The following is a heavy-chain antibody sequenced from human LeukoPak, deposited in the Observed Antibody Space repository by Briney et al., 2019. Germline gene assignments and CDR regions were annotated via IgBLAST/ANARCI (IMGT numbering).Heavy chain of an antibody. Sequence: PGGSLRLSCAASGFTFTDYLVHWVRQAPGKGLEWVSVMTSDSNAIIYADSVKGRFTISRDNSKNTLYLQMNSLRAEDTALYYCVREGEQYYDHSASFVYWGEETLVTVSS. J-gene: IGHJ4*02. CDR3: VREGEQYYDHSASFVY. CDR1: GFTFTDYL. V-gene: IGHV3-30*04. CDR2: MTSDSNAI. D-gene: IGHD3-22*01.